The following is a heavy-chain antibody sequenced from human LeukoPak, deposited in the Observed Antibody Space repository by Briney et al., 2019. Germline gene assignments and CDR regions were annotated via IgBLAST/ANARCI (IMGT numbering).Heavy chain of an antibody. V-gene: IGHV1-46*01. CDR1: GYTFTSNY. CDR2: ISPSGGST. D-gene: IGHD7-27*01. CDR3: AKDHSTGDPEFGI. Sequence: ASVKVSCKAFGYTFTSNYMHWVRQAPGQGPEWMGVISPSGGSTTYAQKFQGRVTLTRDMSTSTDYLELSSLRSEDTAVYYCAKDHSTGDPEFGIWGQGTMVTVSS. J-gene: IGHJ3*02.